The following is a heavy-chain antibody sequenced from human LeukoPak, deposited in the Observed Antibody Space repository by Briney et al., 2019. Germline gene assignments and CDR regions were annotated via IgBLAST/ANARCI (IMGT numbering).Heavy chain of an antibody. CDR1: GFTVSSNY. V-gene: IGHV3-53*01. J-gene: IGHJ4*02. Sequence: PGGSLRLSCAASGFTVSSNYMSWVRQAPGKGLEWVSVIYSGGTTYYADSVKGRFTISRDNSKNTLYLQMNSLRAEDTAVYYCAKAAGGPGAMERYFDYWGQGTLVTVSS. CDR2: IYSGGTT. CDR3: AKAAGGPGAMERYFDY. D-gene: IGHD6-13*01.